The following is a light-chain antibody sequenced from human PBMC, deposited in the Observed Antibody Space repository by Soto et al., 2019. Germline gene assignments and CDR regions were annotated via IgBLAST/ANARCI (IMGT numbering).Light chain of an antibody. CDR3: CSYTSSRTYV. J-gene: IGLJ1*01. V-gene: IGLV2-14*01. Sequence: SALTQPASVSGSPGQWITISCTGTSSDVLPYNYVSWYQQHPGKAPRLMIYDVSNRPSGVSNRFSGSKSGNTASLSISGLQAEDEADYYCCSYTSSRTYVFGTGTKVTVL. CDR2: DVS. CDR1: SSDVLPYNY.